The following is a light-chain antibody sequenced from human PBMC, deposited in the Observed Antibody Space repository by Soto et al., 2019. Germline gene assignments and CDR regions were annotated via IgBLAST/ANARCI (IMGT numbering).Light chain of an antibody. Sequence: EIVMTQSPATLSVSPGERATLSCRASQSVSSNLAWYQQKPGQAPSLLIYGASARATGIPARFSGSGSGTEFTLTISNLQSEDFAVYYCQHYNNWPFTSGQGTKVDIK. J-gene: IGKJ2*01. CDR1: QSVSSN. CDR3: QHYNNWPFT. V-gene: IGKV3-15*01. CDR2: GAS.